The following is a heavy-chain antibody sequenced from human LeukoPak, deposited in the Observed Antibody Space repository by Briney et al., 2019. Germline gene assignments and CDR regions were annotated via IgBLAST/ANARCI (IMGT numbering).Heavy chain of an antibody. Sequence: GGALRLSCAASGFTFSSYGMHWVRQAPGKGLEGVAVIWYDGNNKYYADSVKGRFTISRDNSKNTLYLQMNSLRAEDTAVYYCAREVTLGMDVWGQGTTVTVSS. V-gene: IGHV3-33*01. CDR3: AREVTLGMDV. CDR2: IWYDGNNK. D-gene: IGHD4-23*01. J-gene: IGHJ6*02. CDR1: GFTFSSYG.